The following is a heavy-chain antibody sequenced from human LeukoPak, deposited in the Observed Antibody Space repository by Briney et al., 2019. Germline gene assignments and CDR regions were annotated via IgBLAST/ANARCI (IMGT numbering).Heavy chain of an antibody. CDR1: GYTFTSYG. CDR2: ISAYNGNT. J-gene: IGHJ6*03. Sequence: ASVKVSCKASGYTFTSYGISWVRQAPGQGLEWMGCISAYNGNTNYAQKLQGRVTTTTDTSTSTAYMELRSLRSDDTAVYYCARVVVLWFGGLIYYYYYMDVWGEGTTVTVSS. V-gene: IGHV1-18*01. D-gene: IGHD3-10*01. CDR3: ARVVVLWFGGLIYYYYYMDV.